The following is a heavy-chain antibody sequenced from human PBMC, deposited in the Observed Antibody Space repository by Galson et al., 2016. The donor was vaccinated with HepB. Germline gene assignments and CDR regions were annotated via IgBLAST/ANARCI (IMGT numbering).Heavy chain of an antibody. Sequence: SLRLSCAASGFTFSRYGMNWVRQAPGKGLEWLSYISSTSSYIYYADSVKGRLTISRDNAKNSLYLQMNSLRADDTAVYYCAREEGRGYCTGGSCLLKDGFDIWGQGTLVTVS. J-gene: IGHJ3*02. D-gene: IGHD2-15*01. CDR3: AREEGRGYCTGGSCLLKDGFDI. CDR1: GFTFSRYG. CDR2: ISSTSSYI. V-gene: IGHV3-21*05.